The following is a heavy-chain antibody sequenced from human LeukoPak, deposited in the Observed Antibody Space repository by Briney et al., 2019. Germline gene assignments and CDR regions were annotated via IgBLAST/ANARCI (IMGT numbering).Heavy chain of an antibody. CDR1: GFTFSSYG. V-gene: IGHV3-30*18. CDR2: ISYDGSNK. CDR3: AKGYSGWLDY. J-gene: IGHJ4*02. D-gene: IGHD6-19*01. Sequence: GGSLRLSCAVSGFTFSSYGMHWVRQAPGKGLEWVAVISYDGSNKYYADSVKGRFTISRDNSKNTLYLQMNSLRAEDTAVYYCAKGYSGWLDYWGQGTLVTVSS.